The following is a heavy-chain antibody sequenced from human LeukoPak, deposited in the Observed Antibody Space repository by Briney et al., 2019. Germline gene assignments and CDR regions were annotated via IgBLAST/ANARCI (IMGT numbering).Heavy chain of an antibody. Sequence: GGSLRLSCAASGFTFSNYWMHWVRQAPGKGLEWVSAISGSGGSTYYADSVKGRFTISRDNSKNTLYLQMNSLRAEDTAVYYCAKEGDSSGYFDYWGQGTLVTVSS. CDR1: GFTFSNYW. CDR3: AKEGDSSGYFDY. V-gene: IGHV3-23*01. D-gene: IGHD3-22*01. CDR2: ISGSGGST. J-gene: IGHJ4*02.